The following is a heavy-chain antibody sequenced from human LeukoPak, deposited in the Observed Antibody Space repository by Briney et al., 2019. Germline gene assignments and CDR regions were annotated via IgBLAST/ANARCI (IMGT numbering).Heavy chain of an antibody. Sequence: GGSLRLSCAASGFTFSSYAMHWVRQAPGKGLEWVAVISYDGSNKYYADSVKGRFTISRDNSKNTLYLQKNSLRAEDTAVYYCARGSDGDYFDYWGQGTLVTVSS. D-gene: IGHD4-17*01. V-gene: IGHV3-30-3*01. CDR1: GFTFSSYA. J-gene: IGHJ4*02. CDR2: ISYDGSNK. CDR3: ARGSDGDYFDY.